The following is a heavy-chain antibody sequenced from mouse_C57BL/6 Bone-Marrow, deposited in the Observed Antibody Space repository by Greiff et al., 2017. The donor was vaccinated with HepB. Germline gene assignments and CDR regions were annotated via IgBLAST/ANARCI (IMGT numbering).Heavy chain of an antibody. CDR1: GYSITSGYY. Sequence: EVKLMESGPGLVKPSQSLSLTCSVPGYSITSGYYWNWIRQFPGNKLEWMGYISYDGSNNYNPSLKNRISITRDTSKNQFFLKLNSVTTEDTATYYCARTTVVAFDYWGQGTTLTVSS. V-gene: IGHV3-6*01. CDR2: ISYDGSN. D-gene: IGHD1-1*01. J-gene: IGHJ2*01. CDR3: ARTTVVAFDY.